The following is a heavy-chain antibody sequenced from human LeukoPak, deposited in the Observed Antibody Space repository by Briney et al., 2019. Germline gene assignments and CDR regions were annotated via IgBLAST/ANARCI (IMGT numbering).Heavy chain of an antibody. V-gene: IGHV4-4*07. CDR2: IYTSGST. CDR1: GGPISSYY. J-gene: IGHJ3*02. CDR3: ARRERYCSGGSCYASAFDI. D-gene: IGHD2-15*01. Sequence: SETLSLTCTVSGGPISSYYWSWIRQPAGKGLEWIGRIYTSGSTNYNPSLKSRVTMSVDTSKNQFSLKLSSVTAADTAVYYCARRERYCSGGSCYASAFDIWGQGTMVTVSS.